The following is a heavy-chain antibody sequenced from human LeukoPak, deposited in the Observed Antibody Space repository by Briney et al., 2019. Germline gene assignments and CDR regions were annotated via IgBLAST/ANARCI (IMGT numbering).Heavy chain of an antibody. D-gene: IGHD6-6*01. V-gene: IGHV3-30-3*01. Sequence: PGRSLRLSCAAPGFTFSSYAMHRVRQAPGKGLEWVAVISYDGSNKYYADSVKGRFTISRDNSKNTLYLQMNSLRAEDTAVYYCARQESSIAAGSDYWGQGTLVTVSS. CDR1: GFTFSSYA. J-gene: IGHJ4*02. CDR2: ISYDGSNK. CDR3: ARQESSIAAGSDY.